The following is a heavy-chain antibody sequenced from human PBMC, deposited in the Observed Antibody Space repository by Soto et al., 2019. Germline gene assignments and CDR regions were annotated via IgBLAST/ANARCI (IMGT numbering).Heavy chain of an antibody. CDR2: ISFDGTNK. V-gene: IGHV3-30-3*01. D-gene: IGHD3-22*01. J-gene: IGHJ4*02. Sequence: PGGSLRLSCAASGFTFSSHAMNWVRQAPGKGLEWVSVISFDGTNKYYAESVRGRYTISRDNSKNVLYLYMNSLRPDDTAIYYCARAHGPYYDSSYYGLDRNYFDSWGQGASVTVSS. CDR3: ARAHGPYYDSSYYGLDRNYFDS. CDR1: GFTFSSHA.